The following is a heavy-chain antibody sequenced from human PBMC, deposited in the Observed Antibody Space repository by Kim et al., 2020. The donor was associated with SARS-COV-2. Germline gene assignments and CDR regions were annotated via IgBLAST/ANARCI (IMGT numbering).Heavy chain of an antibody. CDR2: FDPEDGET. CDR1: GYTLTELS. J-gene: IGHJ6*02. D-gene: IGHD3-10*01. Sequence: ASVKVSCKVSGYTLTELSMHWVRQAPGKGLEWMGGFDPEDGETIYAQKFQGRVTMTEDTSTDTAYMELSSLRSEDTAVYYCATGVVRGVINYYGMDVWGQGTTVTVSS. V-gene: IGHV1-24*01. CDR3: ATGVVRGVINYYGMDV.